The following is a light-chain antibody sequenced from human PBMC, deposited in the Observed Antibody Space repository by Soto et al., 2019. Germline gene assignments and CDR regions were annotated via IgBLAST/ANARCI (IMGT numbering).Light chain of an antibody. CDR3: SSYTSSSTRVV. CDR2: EVS. J-gene: IGLJ2*01. Sequence: QSALTQPASVSGSPGQSITISCTGTSSDVGGYNYVSWYQQHPGKASKLMIYEVSNRPSGVSNRFSGSKSGNTASLTISGLQAEDEADYYCSSYTSSSTRVVFGGGTKLTVL. CDR1: SSDVGGYNY. V-gene: IGLV2-14*01.